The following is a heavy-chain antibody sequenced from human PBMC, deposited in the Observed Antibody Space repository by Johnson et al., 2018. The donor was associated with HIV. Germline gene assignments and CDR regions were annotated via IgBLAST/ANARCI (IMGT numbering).Heavy chain of an antibody. V-gene: IGHV3-11*04. J-gene: IGHJ3*02. CDR3: ARGEQWLVPDSEDAFDI. CDR1: GFTFSDYY. Sequence: QVQLVESGGGLVKPGGSLRLSCAASGFTFSDYYMSWIRQAPGKGLEWVSYISSSGSTIYYADSVKGRFTISRDNSKNTLYLQMNSLRAEDTAVYYCARGEQWLVPDSEDAFDIWGQGTMVTVSS. CDR2: ISSSGSTI. D-gene: IGHD6-19*01.